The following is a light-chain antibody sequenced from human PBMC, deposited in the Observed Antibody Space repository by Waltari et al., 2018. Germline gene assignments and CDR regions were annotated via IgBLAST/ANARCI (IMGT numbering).Light chain of an antibody. CDR1: SSDVGGFKY. CDR2: DVS. CDR3: SSYTSSSTWV. J-gene: IGLJ3*02. V-gene: IGLV2-14*01. Sequence: QSALTQPASVSGSPGQSITLSCTGTSSDVGGFKYVPWYQQHPGKAPKLMIYDVSKRPSGVSNRFSGSKSGNTASLTISGLQAEDEADYYCSSYTSSSTWVFGGGTKLTVL.